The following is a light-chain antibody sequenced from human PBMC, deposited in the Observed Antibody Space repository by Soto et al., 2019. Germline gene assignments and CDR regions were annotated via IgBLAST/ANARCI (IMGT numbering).Light chain of an antibody. CDR1: ENIRNTY. V-gene: IGKV3-20*01. CDR3: HQYSSLPLT. CDR2: GGS. Sequence: EIVLTQSPGTVSLSPGERATLSCRASENIRNTYLAWFQQRPGQAPRLLIYGGSRRATGITDRFTGSGSRTDFTLTISRLEPEDVAVYYCHQYSSLPLTFGGGTKVDIK. J-gene: IGKJ4*01.